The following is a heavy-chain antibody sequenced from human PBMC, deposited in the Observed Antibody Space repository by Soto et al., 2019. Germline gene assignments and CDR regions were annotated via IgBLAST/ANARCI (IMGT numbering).Heavy chain of an antibody. Sequence: SETLSLTCSVSGVSISSGNWWTWVRQSPQRGLEYIGEIFHDGTANYYPSFERRVAISVDTSKNQFSLKLTSVTAADTAIYFCARIVYDTRLNYMYFDFWGQGTLVTVSA. J-gene: IGHJ4*02. D-gene: IGHD3-10*01. CDR2: IFHDGTA. CDR3: ARIVYDTRLNYMYFDF. CDR1: GVSISSGNW. V-gene: IGHV4-4*02.